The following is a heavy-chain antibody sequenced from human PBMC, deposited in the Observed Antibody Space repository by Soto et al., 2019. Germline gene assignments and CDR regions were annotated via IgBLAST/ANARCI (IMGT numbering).Heavy chain of an antibody. J-gene: IGHJ3*02. V-gene: IGHV3-23*01. Sequence: PGGSLRLSCAASGFTFTTYAMSWVRQAPGKGLEWVSVISRRGDTTYYADSVKGRFTISRDNSKNTLYLQMNSLRAEDRAVYYCARFQAGYDSSGYFTAFGIWGQGTMFTVAS. CDR1: GFTFTTYA. CDR2: ISRRGDTT. CDR3: ARFQAGYDSSGYFTAFGI. D-gene: IGHD3-22*01.